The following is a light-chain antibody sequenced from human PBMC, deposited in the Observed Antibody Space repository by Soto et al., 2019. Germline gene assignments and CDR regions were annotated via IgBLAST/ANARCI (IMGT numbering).Light chain of an antibody. CDR1: QSVGTY. J-gene: IGKJ1*01. CDR3: HQYDSWT. V-gene: IGKV3-20*01. CDR2: GAS. Sequence: DTVLTQSPGTLSLSPGERATLSCRASQSVGTYLAWYQQKPGQAPRLLIYGASSRATGIPDRFSGSGSGTDFTLTISRLEPEDFAVYYCHQYDSWTFGQGTKVDIK.